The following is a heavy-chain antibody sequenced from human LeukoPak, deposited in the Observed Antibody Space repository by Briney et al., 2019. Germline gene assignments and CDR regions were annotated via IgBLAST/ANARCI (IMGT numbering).Heavy chain of an antibody. CDR3: ASFASNLIGLDY. V-gene: IGHV3-21*01. J-gene: IGHJ4*02. Sequence: GGSLRLSCAASGFTFSSYVMNWVRQAPGKGLEWVSSISSSSSYIYYADSVKGRFTISRDNAKNSLYLQMNSLRAEDTAVYYCASFASNLIGLDYWGQGTLVTVSS. CDR2: ISSSSSYI. CDR1: GFTFSSYV. D-gene: IGHD3-16*02.